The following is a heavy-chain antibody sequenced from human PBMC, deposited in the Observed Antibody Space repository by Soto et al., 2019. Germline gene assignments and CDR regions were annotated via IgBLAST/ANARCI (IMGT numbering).Heavy chain of an antibody. Sequence: GGSLRLSCAASGFTFSSYAMSWVRQAPGKGLEWVSAISGSGGSTYYADSVKGRFTISRDNSKNTLYLQMNSLRAEDTAVYYCAKRNGDYLYYYGMDVWGQGTTVTVSS. CDR1: GFTFSSYA. V-gene: IGHV3-23*01. J-gene: IGHJ6*02. CDR2: ISGSGGST. D-gene: IGHD4-17*01. CDR3: AKRNGDYLYYYGMDV.